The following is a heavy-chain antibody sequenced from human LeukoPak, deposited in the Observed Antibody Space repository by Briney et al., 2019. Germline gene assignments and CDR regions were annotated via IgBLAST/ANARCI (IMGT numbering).Heavy chain of an antibody. CDR3: ARDLVLWFGELLRVRSALDY. J-gene: IGHJ4*02. D-gene: IGHD3-10*01. Sequence: GASVKVSCKPSGGTFSTYTINWVRQAPGQGLEWMGRIIPILGITNYAQKFQGRVTITADKSTNTAYMELSSLRSDDTAVYYCARDLVLWFGELLRVRSALDYWGQGTLVTVSS. V-gene: IGHV1-69*04. CDR2: IIPILGIT. CDR1: GGTFSTYT.